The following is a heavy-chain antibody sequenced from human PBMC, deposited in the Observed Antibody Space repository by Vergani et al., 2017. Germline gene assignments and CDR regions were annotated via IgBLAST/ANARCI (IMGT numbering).Heavy chain of an antibody. V-gene: IGHV1-69*01. J-gene: IGHJ4*02. CDR1: GGTFSSYA. D-gene: IGHD2-21*02. Sequence: QVQLVQSGAEVKKPGSSVKVSCKASGGTFSSYAISWVRQAPGQGLEWMGGLIPIFGTENYDQKFQGRVSITADESTSTGYMELSSLISEDMAVYYCARETCGGDCYIDYWGQGTLVTVSS. CDR2: LIPIFGTE. CDR3: ARETCGGDCYIDY.